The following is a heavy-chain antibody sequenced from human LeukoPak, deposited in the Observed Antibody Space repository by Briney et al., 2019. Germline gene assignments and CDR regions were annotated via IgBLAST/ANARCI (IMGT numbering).Heavy chain of an antibody. CDR2: INWNGDNT. CDR3: AKSVGYHSDRSGYYWLGTFDS. Sequence: GGSLRLSCAASGFTFDDYGMSWVRQAPGKGLEWVSGINWNGDNTDYADSVKGRFTISRDESKNTLYLQINSLRAEDTAVYYCAKSVGYHSDRSGYYWLGTFDSWGQGTLVTVSS. J-gene: IGHJ4*02. CDR1: GFTFDDYG. V-gene: IGHV3-20*04. D-gene: IGHD3-22*01.